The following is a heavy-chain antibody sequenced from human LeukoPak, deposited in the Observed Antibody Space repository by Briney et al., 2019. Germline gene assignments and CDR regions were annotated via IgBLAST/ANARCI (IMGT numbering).Heavy chain of an antibody. J-gene: IGHJ5*02. CDR3: ARDYFDSAWFDP. Sequence: GGSLRLSCAAFGFTFSYYWMTWVRQAPGKGLEWVANIKQDGSEKYYVDSVKGRFTISRDNAKNSLYLQMNSLRAEDTAVYFCARDYFDSAWFDPWGQGTLVTVSS. CDR1: GFTFSYYW. D-gene: IGHD3-22*01. V-gene: IGHV3-7*01. CDR2: IKQDGSEK.